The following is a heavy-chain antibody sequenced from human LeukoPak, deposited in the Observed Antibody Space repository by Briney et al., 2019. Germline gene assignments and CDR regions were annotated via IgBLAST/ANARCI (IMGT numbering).Heavy chain of an antibody. CDR3: ARQYDGSGYPFDY. CDR2: ISSRSGDM. D-gene: IGHD3-22*01. Sequence: GGSLRLSCVASGFTFRTYDMHWVRQAPGKGLEWVSSISSRSGDMFYADSVRGRFTISRDSAKNSLHLQMNSLRAEDTAVYYCARQYDGSGYPFDYWGHGTLVTVSS. V-gene: IGHV3-21*01. J-gene: IGHJ4*01. CDR1: GFTFRTYD.